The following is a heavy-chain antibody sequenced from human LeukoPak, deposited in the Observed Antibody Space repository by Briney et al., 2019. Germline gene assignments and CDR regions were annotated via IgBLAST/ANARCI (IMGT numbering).Heavy chain of an antibody. Sequence: SETLSLTCTVSGGSLSWYHRGWIRQAPREGLEGVGYIYYSGSTNYNPSLKSRVTISVDTSKNQFSLKLSSVTAADTAVYYCARQGVGAPVYYFDYWGQGTLVTVSS. J-gene: IGHJ4*02. CDR1: GGSLSWYH. CDR3: ARQGVGAPVYYFDY. V-gene: IGHV4-59*08. D-gene: IGHD1-26*01. CDR2: IYYSGST.